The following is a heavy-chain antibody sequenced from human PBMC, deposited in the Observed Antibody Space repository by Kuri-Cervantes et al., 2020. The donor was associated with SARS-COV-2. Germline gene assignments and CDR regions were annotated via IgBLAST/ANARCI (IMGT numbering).Heavy chain of an antibody. D-gene: IGHD2-15*01. V-gene: IGHV3-33*01. CDR2: IWYDGSKK. CDR1: GFHFRGYG. J-gene: IGHJ6*02. Sequence: LSLTCAVSGFHFRGYGMHWVRQAPGKGLEWVAVIWYDGSKKYYADSVKGRFTISRDNSKNTMYLEMNSLRAEDTAVYYCARDERWRYCSGGSCYGDCYYGMDVWGQGTTVTVSS. CDR3: ARDERWRYCSGGSCYGDCYYGMDV.